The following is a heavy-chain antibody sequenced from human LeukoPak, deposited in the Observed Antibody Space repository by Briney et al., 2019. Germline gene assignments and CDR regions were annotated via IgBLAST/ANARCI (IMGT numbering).Heavy chain of an antibody. CDR3: ARYFDWDDAFDI. J-gene: IGHJ3*02. CDR1: GYTFTGYY. Sequence: ASVKVSCKASGYTFTGYYMHWVRQAPGQGLEWMGWINPNSGGTNYAQKFQGRVTMTRDMSISTAYMELSRLRSDDTAVYYCARYFDWDDAFDIWGQGTMVTVSS. D-gene: IGHD3-9*01. V-gene: IGHV1-2*02. CDR2: INPNSGGT.